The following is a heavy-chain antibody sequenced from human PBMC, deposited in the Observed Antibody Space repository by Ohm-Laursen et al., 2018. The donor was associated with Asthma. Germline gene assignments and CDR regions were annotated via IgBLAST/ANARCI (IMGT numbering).Heavy chain of an antibody. CDR1: GYTFTTYP. CDR3: ARGRTFDP. V-gene: IGHV7-4-1*02. CDR2: INTNTGNP. Sequence: SSVKVSCKASGYTFTTYPLHWARQAPGRGLEYMGWINTNTGNPTYAQGFTGRFLFSLDTSVTTAYLQISSLKAEDTAFYYCARGRTFDPWGQGTLVTVSS. J-gene: IGHJ5*02.